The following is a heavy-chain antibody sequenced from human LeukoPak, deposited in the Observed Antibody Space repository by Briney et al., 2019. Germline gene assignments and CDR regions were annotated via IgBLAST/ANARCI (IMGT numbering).Heavy chain of an antibody. D-gene: IGHD6-19*01. CDR2: ISSSGITI. J-gene: IGHJ4*02. V-gene: IGHV3-48*03. CDR3: ARDREAVDTKAWYFDY. Sequence: GGSLRLSCAASGFTFSSYEMNWVRQAPGKGLEWVSYISSSGITIYYADSVKGRFTISRDNAKNSLYLQMNSLRAEDTAVYYCARDREAVDTKAWYFDYWGQGTLVTVSS. CDR1: GFTFSSYE.